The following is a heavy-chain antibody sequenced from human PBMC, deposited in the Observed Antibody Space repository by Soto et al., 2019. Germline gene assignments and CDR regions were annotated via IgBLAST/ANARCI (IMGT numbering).Heavy chain of an antibody. Sequence: GSLRLPCAASRFTVSSNYLSWASQAPGTGLEWVSVIYSGGSTYYADSVKGRFTISRHNSKNTLYLQMNSLRAEDTAVYYCARDLAVNAEGGYYYYYGMDVWGQGT. V-gene: IGHV3-53*04. CDR1: RFTVSSNY. CDR2: IYSGGST. D-gene: IGHD4-17*01. J-gene: IGHJ6*02. CDR3: ARDLAVNAEGGYYYYYGMDV.